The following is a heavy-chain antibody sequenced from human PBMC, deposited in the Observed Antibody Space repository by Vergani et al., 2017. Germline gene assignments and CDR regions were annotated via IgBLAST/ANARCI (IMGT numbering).Heavy chain of an antibody. V-gene: IGHV3-30*02. CDR1: GFTFSSYG. J-gene: IGHJ4*02. CDR3: ARRMVYGDYDFDYFDY. Sequence: QVQLVESGGGVVQPGGSLRLSCAASGFTFSSYGMHWVRQAPGKGLEWVAFIRYDGSNKYYADSVKGRFTISRDNAKNSLYLQMNSLRAEDTAVYYCARRMVYGDYDFDYFDYWGQGTLVTVSS. D-gene: IGHD4-17*01. CDR2: IRYDGSNK.